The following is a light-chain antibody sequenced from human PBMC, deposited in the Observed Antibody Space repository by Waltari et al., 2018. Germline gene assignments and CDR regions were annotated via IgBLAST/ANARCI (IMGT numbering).Light chain of an antibody. CDR2: KTS. CDR3: QHYSTYSWT. Sequence: TCRARQSVSRWLAWYQQKPGKAPKLLSYKTSTLESVVPSRFSGSGSGTEFSLPISSLQPDDFATYYCQHYSTYSWTFGQGTKLEIK. V-gene: IGKV1-5*03. CDR1: QSVSRW. J-gene: IGKJ1*01.